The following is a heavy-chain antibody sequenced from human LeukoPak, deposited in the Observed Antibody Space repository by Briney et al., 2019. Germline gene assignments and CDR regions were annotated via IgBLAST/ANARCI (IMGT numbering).Heavy chain of an antibody. CDR3: ARSSSIAAAGSFDY. CDR1: GYSISSGSY. J-gene: IGHJ4*02. CDR2: IYHSGST. V-gene: IGHV4-38-2*02. D-gene: IGHD6-13*01. Sequence: PSETLSLTCTVSGYSISSGSYWGWIRQPPGKGLEWIGSIYHSGSTYYNPSLKSRVTISVDTSKNQFSLKLSSVTAADTAVYYCARSSSIAAAGSFDYWGQGTLVTVSS.